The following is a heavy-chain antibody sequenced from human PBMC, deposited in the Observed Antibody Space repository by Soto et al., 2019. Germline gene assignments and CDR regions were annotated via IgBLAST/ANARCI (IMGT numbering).Heavy chain of an antibody. CDR2: TYYSGST. Sequence: QVQLQESGPGLVKPSQTLSLTCTVSGGSIRSDGQYWNWIRQLPGKGLEWIGYTYYSGSTAYNPSLRSRVTISVDTSKNQFSLKVMSVTAADTAVYYCAKMTEYGTYHPFDPWGQGALVTVSS. V-gene: IGHV4-31*03. CDR1: GGSIRSDGQY. CDR3: AKMTEYGTYHPFDP. D-gene: IGHD1-26*01. J-gene: IGHJ5*02.